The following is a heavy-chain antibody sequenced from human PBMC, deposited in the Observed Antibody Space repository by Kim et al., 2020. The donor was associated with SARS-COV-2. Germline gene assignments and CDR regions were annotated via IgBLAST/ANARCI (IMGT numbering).Heavy chain of an antibody. V-gene: IGHV4-34*01. CDR3: ARRLSNTSGWGSHYCDL. CDR1: GGSFSGYY. D-gene: IGHD3-10*01. J-gene: IGHJ2*01. CDR2: INHSGRT. Sequence: SETLSLTCAVYGGSFSGYYWSWIRQPPGKGLEWIGEINHSGRTNYNPSLKSRVTISVDTSKNQCSLKLTSVTAADAALYFCARRLSNTSGWGSHYCDLWG.